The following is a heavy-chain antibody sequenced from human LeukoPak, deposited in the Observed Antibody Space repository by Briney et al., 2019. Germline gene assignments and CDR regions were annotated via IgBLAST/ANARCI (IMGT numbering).Heavy chain of an antibody. CDR2: IIPIFGTA. V-gene: IGHV1-69*05. CDR3: ASVYDFSGWYYYYYMDF. J-gene: IGHJ6*03. Sequence: SVKVSCKASGGTFSSYAISWVRQAPGQGLEWMGGIIPIFGTANYAQKFQGRVTITTDESTSTAYMELSSLRSEDTAVYYCASVYDFSGWYYYYYMDFWGKGTTVTVSS. CDR1: GGTFSSYA. D-gene: IGHD3-3*01.